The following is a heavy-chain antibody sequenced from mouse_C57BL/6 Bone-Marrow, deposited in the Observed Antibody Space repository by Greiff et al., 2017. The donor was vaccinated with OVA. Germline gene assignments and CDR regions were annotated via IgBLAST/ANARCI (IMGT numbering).Heavy chain of an antibody. CDR2: INPYNGGT. CDR3: ARSPFYGTYAMDY. V-gene: IGHV1-19*01. CDR1: GYTFTDYY. Sequence: VQLQQSGPVLVKPGASVKMSCKASGYTFTDYYMNWVKQSHGKSLEWIGVINPYNGGTSYNQKFKGKATLTVDKSSSTAYMELNSLTSEDSAVYYCARSPFYGTYAMDYWGQGTSVTVSS. J-gene: IGHJ4*01. D-gene: IGHD2-1*01.